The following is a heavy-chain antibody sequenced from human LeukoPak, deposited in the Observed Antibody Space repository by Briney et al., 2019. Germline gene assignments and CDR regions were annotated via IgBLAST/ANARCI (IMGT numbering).Heavy chain of an antibody. CDR1: GYTFTSYG. J-gene: IGHJ4*02. CDR3: ARDFDVDTAMVSSQDY. V-gene: IGHV1-18*01. D-gene: IGHD5-18*01. CDR2: ISAYNGNT. Sequence: ASVKVSCKASGYTFTSYGISWVRQAPGQGLEWMGWISAYNGNTNYAQKLQGRVTMTTGTSTSTAYMELRSLRSDDTAVYYCARDFDVDTAMVSSQDYWGQGTLVTVSS.